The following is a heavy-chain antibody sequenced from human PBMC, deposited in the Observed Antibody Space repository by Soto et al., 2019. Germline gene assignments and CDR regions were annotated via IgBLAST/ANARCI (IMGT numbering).Heavy chain of an antibody. D-gene: IGHD2-21*01. V-gene: IGHV3-11*01. J-gene: IGHJ4*02. CDR2: IGPYGNSI. CDR3: ARDDHTYGVY. CDR1: GFSFIDYF. Sequence: SLKISCAASGFSFIDYFMSWLRQAPGKGLEWVSYIGPYGNSIYYADSVKGRFTISRDDATKSLHLHMNSLRTDDTAVYYCARDDHTYGVYWGQGTPVTVSS.